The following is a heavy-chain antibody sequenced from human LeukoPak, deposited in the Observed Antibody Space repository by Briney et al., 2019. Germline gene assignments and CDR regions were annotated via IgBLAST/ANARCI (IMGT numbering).Heavy chain of an antibody. D-gene: IGHD5/OR15-5a*01. CDR2: IKQDGVDK. J-gene: IGHJ4*02. Sequence: PGGSLRLSCAASGFSFSRSYMNWVRQAPGKGLEWVATIKQDGVDKYYVDSVKGRFTISRDTAKNSLFLQMNSLRAEDTAVYYCARDPSLYDLDYWGQGPLVTVSS. CDR1: GFSFSRSY. V-gene: IGHV3-7*01. CDR3: ARDPSLYDLDY.